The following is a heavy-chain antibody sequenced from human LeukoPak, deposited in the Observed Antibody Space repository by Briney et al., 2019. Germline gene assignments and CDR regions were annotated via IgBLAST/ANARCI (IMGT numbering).Heavy chain of an antibody. D-gene: IGHD3-10*01. V-gene: IGHV4-4*07. CDR2: IYTSGST. Sequence: SETLSLTCTVSGGSISSYYWSWIRQPAGKGLEWIGRIYTSGSTNYNPSLKSRVTMSVDTSKNQFSLKLSSVTAADTAVYYCAKIAYGSAKRVFDYWGQGTLVTVSS. CDR3: AKIAYGSAKRVFDY. J-gene: IGHJ4*02. CDR1: GGSISSYY.